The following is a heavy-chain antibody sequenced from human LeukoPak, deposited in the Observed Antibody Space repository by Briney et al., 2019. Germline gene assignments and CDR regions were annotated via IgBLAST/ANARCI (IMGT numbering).Heavy chain of an antibody. CDR3: ARDYGIAAAGTSFDY. CDR2: ISAYNGNT. D-gene: IGHD6-13*01. Sequence: ASVKVSCKASGYTFTSYGISRVRQAPGQGLEWMGWISAYNGNTNYAQKLQGRVTMTTDTSTSTAYMELRSLRSDDTAVYYCARDYGIAAAGTSFDYWGQGTLVTVSS. V-gene: IGHV1-18*01. CDR1: GYTFTSYG. J-gene: IGHJ4*02.